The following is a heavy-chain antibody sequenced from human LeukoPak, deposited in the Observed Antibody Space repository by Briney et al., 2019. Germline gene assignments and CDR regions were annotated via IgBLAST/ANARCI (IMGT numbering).Heavy chain of an antibody. J-gene: IGHJ4*02. D-gene: IGHD3-9*01. CDR3: ARVTGVLRYFDWTY. CDR2: ISGSGSGGST. CDR1: GFAFSSYE. V-gene: IGHV3-23*01. Sequence: GGSLRLSCAASGFAFSSYEMNWVRQAPGKGLEWVSNISGSGSGGSTYYADSVKGRFTISRDNSKNTLYLQMNSLRAEDTAVYYCARVTGVLRYFDWTYWGQGTLVTVSS.